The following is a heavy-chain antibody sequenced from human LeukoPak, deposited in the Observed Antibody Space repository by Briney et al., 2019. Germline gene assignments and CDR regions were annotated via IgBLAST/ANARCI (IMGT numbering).Heavy chain of an antibody. CDR3: SSWRYYSSTSCYDDYFDY. V-gene: IGHV1-69*05. CDR1: GGTFSSYA. CDR2: IIPIFGTA. Sequence: ASVKVSCKASGGTFSSYAISWVRQAPGQGLEWMGGIIPIFGTANYAQKFQGRVTITTDESTSTAYMELSSLRSEDTAVYYCSSWRYYSSTSCYDDYFDYWGQGTLVTVSS. D-gene: IGHD2-2*01. J-gene: IGHJ4*02.